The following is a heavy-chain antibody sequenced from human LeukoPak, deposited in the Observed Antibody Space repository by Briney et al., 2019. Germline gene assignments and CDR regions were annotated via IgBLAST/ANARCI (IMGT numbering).Heavy chain of an antibody. CDR2: IWYDGSYK. D-gene: IGHD1-1*01. CDR3: ARDFPSPDRFGTIDY. Sequence: PGRSLRLSCAASGFTFSRYGMHWVRQPPGKGLEWVAIIWYDGSYKNYADSVKGRFTISRDKSKNTLYLQMNSLRAEDTAVYYCARDFPSPDRFGTIDYWGQGTLVTVSS. V-gene: IGHV3-33*01. CDR1: GFTFSRYG. J-gene: IGHJ4*02.